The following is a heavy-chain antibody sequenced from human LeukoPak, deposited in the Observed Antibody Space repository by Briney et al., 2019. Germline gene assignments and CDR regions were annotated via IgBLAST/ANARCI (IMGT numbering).Heavy chain of an antibody. D-gene: IGHD1-26*01. CDR3: ARGPLLAALAFDI. J-gene: IGHJ3*02. CDR2: TYYRSKWYN. Sequence: SQTLSLTCAISGDSVSSNSAAWNWIRQSPSRGLEWLGRTYYRSKWYNDYAVSVKSRISFNSDTSKNQFSLHLNSVTPEDTAVYYCARGPLLAALAFDIWGQGTMATVSS. V-gene: IGHV6-1*01. CDR1: GDSVSSNSAA.